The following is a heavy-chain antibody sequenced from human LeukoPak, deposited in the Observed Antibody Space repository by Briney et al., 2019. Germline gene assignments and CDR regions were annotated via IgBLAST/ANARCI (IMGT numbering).Heavy chain of an antibody. CDR2: IYYGGCT. D-gene: IGHD5-18*01. CDR1: GGSISSNSYY. J-gene: IGHJ5*02. CDR3: ARNSYGHLNWFDP. Sequence: MASETLSLTCTVSGGSISSNSYYWGWIRQPPGKGLEWIGSIYYGGCTYYNPSLKSRVTISVDTSKNQFSLKLISVTAADTAVYYRARNSYGHLNWFDPWGQGTLVTVSS. V-gene: IGHV4-39*07.